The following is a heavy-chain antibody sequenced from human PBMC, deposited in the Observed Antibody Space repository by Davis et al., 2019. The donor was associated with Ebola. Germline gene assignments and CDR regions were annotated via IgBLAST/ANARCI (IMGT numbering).Heavy chain of an antibody. V-gene: IGHV3-64*04. CDR1: GFTFSAHT. J-gene: IGHJ4*02. Sequence: PGGSLRLSCSASGFTFSAHTMHWVRQAPGKGLEYVSVISSSGKTYYADSVKGRFTISRDNSKNTLYLQMNSLRAEDTAVYYCARVSGDSPFDYWGQGTLVTVSS. CDR2: ISSSGKT. CDR3: ARVSGDSPFDY. D-gene: IGHD2-21*02.